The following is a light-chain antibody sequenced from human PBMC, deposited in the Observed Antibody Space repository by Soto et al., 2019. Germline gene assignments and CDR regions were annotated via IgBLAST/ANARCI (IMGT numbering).Light chain of an antibody. CDR1: QSVSSSY. J-gene: IGKJ5*01. V-gene: IGKV3-11*01. CDR2: DAS. CDR3: QQRYNWPPIT. Sequence: IVLTQSPAILALSPGERATLSCRASQSVSSSYLAWYQHKPGQAPRLLIYDASNRATGIPARFSGSGAGTDFTPTIGSLEPQDFAVYYCQQRYNWPPITFGQGTRLEIK.